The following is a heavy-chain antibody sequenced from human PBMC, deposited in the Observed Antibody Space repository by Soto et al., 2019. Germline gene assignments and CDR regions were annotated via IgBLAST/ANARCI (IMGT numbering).Heavy chain of an antibody. V-gene: IGHV3-74*01. CDR3: ARRLAVAGTYDH. J-gene: IGHJ4*02. D-gene: IGHD6-19*01. Sequence: GGSLRLSCAASGFTFSSYWMHWVRQVPGKGPVCVSRINGDGTTTHHADSVKGRFTISRDNAKNTLYLHMNSLRAEDTAVYYCARRLAVAGTYDHWGQGTLVTVSS. CDR2: INGDGTTT. CDR1: GFTFSSYW.